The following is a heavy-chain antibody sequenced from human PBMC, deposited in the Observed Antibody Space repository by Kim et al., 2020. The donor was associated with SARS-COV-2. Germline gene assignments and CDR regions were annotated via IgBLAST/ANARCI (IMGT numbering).Heavy chain of an antibody. J-gene: IGHJ6*03. CDR3: AKDGNFNPAYYYYYYMDV. V-gene: IGHV3-9*01. Sequence: KGRFTISRDNAKNSLYLQMNSLRAEDTALYYCAKDGNFNPAYYYYYYMDVWGKGTTVTVSS.